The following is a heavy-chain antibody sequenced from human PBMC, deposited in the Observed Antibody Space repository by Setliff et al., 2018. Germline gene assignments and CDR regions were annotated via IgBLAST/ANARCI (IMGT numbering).Heavy chain of an antibody. CDR1: GFTFTSYA. CDR3: AKGGYSGSHYFDY. D-gene: IGHD1-26*01. V-gene: IGHV3-23*01. J-gene: IGHJ4*02. Sequence: ETLSLSCAASGFTFTSYAMRWVRQAPGKGLEWVSSISGSGGSTYYADSVKGRFTISRDNSNNALYLQMNSLRAEDTAIYYCAKGGYSGSHYFDYWGQGTLVTVSS. CDR2: ISGSGGST.